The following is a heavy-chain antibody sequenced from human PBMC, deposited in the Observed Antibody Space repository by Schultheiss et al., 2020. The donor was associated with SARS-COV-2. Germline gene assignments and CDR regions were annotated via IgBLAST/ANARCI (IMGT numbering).Heavy chain of an antibody. J-gene: IGHJ3*02. V-gene: IGHV4-34*01. CDR2: INHSGST. Sequence: SETLSLTCAVYGGSFSGYYWSWIRQPPGKGLEWIGEINHSGSTNYNPSLKSRVTISVDTSKNQFSLKMSYVTAADTAVYYCASILTTVTDDAFDIWGQGTMVTVSS. CDR1: GGSFSGYY. CDR3: ASILTTVTDDAFDI. D-gene: IGHD4-17*01.